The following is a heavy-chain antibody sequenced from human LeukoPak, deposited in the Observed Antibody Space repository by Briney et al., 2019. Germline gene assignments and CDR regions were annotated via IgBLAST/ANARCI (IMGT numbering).Heavy chain of an antibody. CDR3: ARDLRSARAFDI. V-gene: IGHV3-48*01. CDR2: ISSSSSTI. J-gene: IGHJ3*02. Sequence: PGGSLRLSCAASGFTFSSYSMNWVRQAPGKGLEWVSYISSSSSTIYYADSVKGRFTISRDNDKNSLYLQMNSLRAEDTAVYYCARDLRSARAFDIWGQGTMVTVSS. D-gene: IGHD6-25*01. CDR1: GFTFSSYS.